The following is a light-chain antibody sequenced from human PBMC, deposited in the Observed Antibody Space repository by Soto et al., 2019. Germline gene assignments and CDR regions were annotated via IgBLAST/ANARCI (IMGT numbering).Light chain of an antibody. CDR3: CSYAGRQKV. CDR1: SSDVGGYNY. J-gene: IGLJ1*01. Sequence: QSALTQPRSVSGSPGQSVTISCTGTSSDVGGYNYVSWYQQHPGKAPKLMIYDVSKRPSGVPDRFSGSKSDNTASLTISGLQAEDEADYYCCSYAGRQKVFGTGTKVTVL. CDR2: DVS. V-gene: IGLV2-11*01.